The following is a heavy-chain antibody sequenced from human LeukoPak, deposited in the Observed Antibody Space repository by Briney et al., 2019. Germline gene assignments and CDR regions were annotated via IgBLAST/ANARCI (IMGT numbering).Heavy chain of an antibody. CDR2: ISSNGGST. D-gene: IGHD1-14*01. Sequence: GGSLRLSCAASGFTFSSYAMHWVRQAPGKGLEYVSAISSNGGSTYYANSVKGRFTISRDNSKNTLYLQMGSLRAEDMAVYYCARDRDSRTSGYYYYYYMDVWGKGTTVTVSS. V-gene: IGHV3-64*01. CDR3: ARDRDSRTSGYYYYYYMDV. CDR1: GFTFSSYA. J-gene: IGHJ6*03.